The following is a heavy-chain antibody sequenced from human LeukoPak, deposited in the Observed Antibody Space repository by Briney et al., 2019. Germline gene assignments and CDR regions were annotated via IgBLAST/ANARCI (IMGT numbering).Heavy chain of an antibody. CDR3: ARGARDYIWGSYRPDGAFDI. J-gene: IGHJ3*02. Sequence: ASVKVSCKASGYTFTGYYMHWVRQAPGQGLEWMGWINPNSGGTNYAQKFQGRVTMTRDTSISTAYMELSRLRSDDTAVYYCARGARDYIWGSYRPDGAFDIWGQGTMVTVSS. CDR1: GYTFTGYY. CDR2: INPNSGGT. V-gene: IGHV1-2*02. D-gene: IGHD3-16*02.